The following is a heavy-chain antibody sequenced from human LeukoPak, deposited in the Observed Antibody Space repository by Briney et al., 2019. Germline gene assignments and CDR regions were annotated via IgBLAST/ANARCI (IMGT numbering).Heavy chain of an antibody. CDR2: INTKTGKP. Sequence: ASVKVSCKASGGTFSSYAISWVRRASGQGLEWMGWINTKTGKPTYAQGFTGRFVFSLDTSVSTAYLQTSGLKAQDTAFYCCAREDYSDTSASTNFDYWGQGTLVTVSS. CDR1: GGTFSSYA. D-gene: IGHD3-22*01. CDR3: AREDYSDTSASTNFDY. J-gene: IGHJ4*02. V-gene: IGHV7-4-1*02.